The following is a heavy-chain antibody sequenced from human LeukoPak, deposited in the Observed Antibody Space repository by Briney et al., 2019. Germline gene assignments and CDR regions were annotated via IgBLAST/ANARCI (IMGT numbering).Heavy chain of an antibody. D-gene: IGHD5-18*01. CDR2: IIPIFGTA. J-gene: IGHJ4*02. CDR1: GYTFTSYG. Sequence: SVKVSCKASGYTFTSYGISWVRQAPGQGLEWMGGIIPIFGTANYAQKFQGRVTITTDESTSTAYMELSSLRSEDTAVYYCARGLKGGYSCGTIGGFDYWGQGTLVTVSS. V-gene: IGHV1-69*05. CDR3: ARGLKGGYSCGTIGGFDY.